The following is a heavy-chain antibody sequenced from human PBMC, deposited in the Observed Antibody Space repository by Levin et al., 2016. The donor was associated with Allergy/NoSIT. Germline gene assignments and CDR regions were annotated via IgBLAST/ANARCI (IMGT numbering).Heavy chain of an antibody. D-gene: IGHD4-17*01. CDR3: ARVGPDGDYADY. CDR2: FNPSSESP. V-gene: IGHV1-46*03. J-gene: IGHJ4*02. Sequence: WVRQAPGQGLEWMGTFNPSSESPTHAQAFQDRVTMTRDTSTSTVFLELRSLRSEDSAVYYCARVGPDGDYADYWAQGTLVTVSS.